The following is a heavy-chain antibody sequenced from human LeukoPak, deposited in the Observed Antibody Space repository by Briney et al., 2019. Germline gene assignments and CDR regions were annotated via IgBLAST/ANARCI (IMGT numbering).Heavy chain of an antibody. D-gene: IGHD1-26*01. J-gene: IGHJ2*01. Sequence: SGPALVKPTQTLTLTCTFSGFSLSTSGMCGSWIRQPPGKALEWLARIDWDDDKYYSTSLKTRLTISKDTSKNQVVLTMTNMDPVDTATYYCARIQVGRGRKGYFDLWGRGTLVTVSS. V-gene: IGHV2-70*11. CDR2: IDWDDDK. CDR3: ARIQVGRGRKGYFDL. CDR1: GFSLSTSGMC.